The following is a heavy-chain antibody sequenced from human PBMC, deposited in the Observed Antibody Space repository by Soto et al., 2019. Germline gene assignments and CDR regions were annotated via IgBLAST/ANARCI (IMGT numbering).Heavy chain of an antibody. V-gene: IGHV3-11*06. J-gene: IGHJ4*02. CDR1: GFTFSDYY. CDR2: ISSSSSYT. D-gene: IGHD3-3*01. CDR3: ARDGSRSGYYPTPNDS. Sequence: GGSLRLSCAASGFTFSDYYMSWIRQAPGKGLEWGSYISSSSSYTYYAESVKGRFTISRDNAKNSLYLQMNSLRAEDTAVYYCARDGSRSGYYPTPNDSWGQGTLVTVSS.